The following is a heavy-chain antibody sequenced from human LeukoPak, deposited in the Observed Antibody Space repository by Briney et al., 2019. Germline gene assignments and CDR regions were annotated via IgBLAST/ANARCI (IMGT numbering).Heavy chain of an antibody. V-gene: IGHV1-69*13. Sequence: GASVKVSCKASGGTFSSYAISWVRQAPGQGLEWMGGIIPIFGTANYAQKFQGRVTITADESTSTAYMELSSLRSEDTAVYYCARSFWVRHKVVAATNPFDYWGQGTLVTVSS. J-gene: IGHJ4*02. CDR1: GGTFSSYA. D-gene: IGHD2-15*01. CDR3: ARSFWVRHKVVAATNPFDY. CDR2: IIPIFGTA.